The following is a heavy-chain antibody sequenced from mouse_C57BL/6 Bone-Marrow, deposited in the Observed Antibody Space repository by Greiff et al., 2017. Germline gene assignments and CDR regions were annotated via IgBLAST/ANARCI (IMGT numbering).Heavy chain of an antibody. D-gene: IGHD1-1*01. CDR1: GYAFTNYL. J-gene: IGHJ3*01. CDR3: ASHYYGSSGAY. V-gene: IGHV1-54*01. Sequence: VQLQQSGAELVRPGTSVKVSCKASGYAFTNYLIEWVKQRPGQGLEWIGVINPGSGGTNYNEKFKGKATLTADKSSSTAYMQLSSLTSEDSAVYFCASHYYGSSGAYWGQGTLVTVSA. CDR2: INPGSGGT.